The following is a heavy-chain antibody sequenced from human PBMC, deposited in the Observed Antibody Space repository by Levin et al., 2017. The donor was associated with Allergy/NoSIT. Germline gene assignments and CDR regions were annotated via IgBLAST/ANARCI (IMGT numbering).Heavy chain of an antibody. D-gene: IGHD6-25*01. CDR3: TRGRGSSSGWPDVY. Sequence: GESLKISCTASGFTFGDYAMSWFRQAPGKGLEWVGFIRSKAYGGTTEYAASVKGRFTISRDDSKSIAYLQMNSLKTEDAAVYYCTRGRGSSSGWPDVYWGQGTLVTVSS. CDR2: IRSKAYGGTT. V-gene: IGHV3-49*03. CDR1: GFTFGDYA. J-gene: IGHJ4*02.